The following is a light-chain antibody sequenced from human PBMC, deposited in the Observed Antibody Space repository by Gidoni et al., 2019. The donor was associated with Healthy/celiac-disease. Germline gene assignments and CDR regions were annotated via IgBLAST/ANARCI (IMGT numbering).Light chain of an antibody. CDR2: DVS. CDR1: SSDVGGYNY. CDR3: SSYAGSYTVYV. V-gene: IGLV2-11*01. J-gene: IGLJ1*01. Sequence: QSALTQPGSVSGSPGQSVTISCTGTSSDVGGYNYVSWYQQHPGKAPKLMIYDVSKRPSGVPDRFSGSKSGNTASLTISGLQAEDEADYYCSSYAGSYTVYVFGTGTKVTVL.